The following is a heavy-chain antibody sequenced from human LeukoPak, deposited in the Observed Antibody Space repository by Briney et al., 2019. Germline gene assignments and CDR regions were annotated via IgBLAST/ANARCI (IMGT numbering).Heavy chain of an antibody. D-gene: IGHD2-15*01. V-gene: IGHV4-59*08. CDR3: ARRVQGSYVVIEAFDF. J-gene: IGHJ3*01. CDR2: INYSGST. CDR1: GGSISSFY. Sequence: SETLSLTCTVSGGSISSFYWSWLRQPPGKGLEWIGDINYSGSTNYNPSLKSRVTISADTSKNQFSLKLSSVTAADTAKYYCARRVQGSYVVIEAFDFWGQGTMVTVSS.